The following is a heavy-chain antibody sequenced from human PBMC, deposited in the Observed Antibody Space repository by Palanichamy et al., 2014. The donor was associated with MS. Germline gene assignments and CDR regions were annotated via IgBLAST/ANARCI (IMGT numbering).Heavy chain of an antibody. CDR1: GYTFTDYA. V-gene: IGHV1-3*01. Sequence: QVQRCAVWGVEVEEAWGLSEGFLQASGYTFTDYAMNWVRQAPGQRLEWMGWINAGNGNTKYSQKFQGRVTLTRDTSASTAYMELSSLTSEDTAVYYCARGLWSSSRVGYYFDNWGQGTLVTVSS. CDR2: INAGNGNT. D-gene: IGHD3-3*01. CDR3: ARGLWSSSRVGYYFDN. J-gene: IGHJ4*02.